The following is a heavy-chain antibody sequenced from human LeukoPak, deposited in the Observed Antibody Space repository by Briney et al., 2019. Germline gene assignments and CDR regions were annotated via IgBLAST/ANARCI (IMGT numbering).Heavy chain of an antibody. V-gene: IGHV3-30*04. J-gene: IGHJ1*01. CDR3: ARDRGSGYFQH. D-gene: IGHD6-19*01. CDR2: ISYDGSNK. Sequence: PGGSLRLSCAASGFTFSSYAMHWVRQAPGKGLEWVAVISYDGSNKYYADSVKGRFTISRDNSKNTLYLQMNSLRAEDTAVYYCARDRGSGYFQHWGQGTLVTVSS. CDR1: GFTFSSYA.